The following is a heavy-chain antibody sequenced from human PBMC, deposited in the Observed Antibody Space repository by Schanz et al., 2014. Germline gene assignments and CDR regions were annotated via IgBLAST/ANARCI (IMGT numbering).Heavy chain of an antibody. CDR3: ARARSWPDY. V-gene: IGHV1-18*01. CDR1: GYTFTAYG. Sequence: VQSVHSGTEVQKLGASVKVSCQTSGYTFTAYGINWVRQAPGQGLEWIGWISAQTGDTRYAQKMQGRVTMTRDVSSTTAFLELRSLRYDDTAVYYCARARSWPDYWGQGTLXTVSS. J-gene: IGHJ4*02. CDR2: ISAQTGDT. D-gene: IGHD6-13*01.